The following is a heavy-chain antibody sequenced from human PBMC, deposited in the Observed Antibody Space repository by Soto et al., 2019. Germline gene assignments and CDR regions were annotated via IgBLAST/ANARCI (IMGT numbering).Heavy chain of an antibody. CDR1: GFTFSSYG. CDR3: AREWAWPRLAAFDI. CDR2: IWYDGSNK. Sequence: QVQLVESGGGVVQPGRSLRLSCAASGFTFSSYGMHWVRQAPGKGRQWVAVIWYDGSNKYYADSVKGRFTISRDNSKNTLYRQMNSLMAEDTAVYYCAREWAWPRLAAFDIWGQGTMVTVSS. V-gene: IGHV3-33*01. D-gene: IGHD6-25*01. J-gene: IGHJ3*02.